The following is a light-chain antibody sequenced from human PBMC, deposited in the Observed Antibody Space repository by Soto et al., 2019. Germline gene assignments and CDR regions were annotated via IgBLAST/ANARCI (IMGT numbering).Light chain of an antibody. Sequence: EIVMTQSPATLSVSPGEKATLSCRASQSVSSNLAWYQQKPGQAPRLLIYGASTRATGIPARFSGSGSGTEFSLTLSSLQFEDFAVDYCQQYNNWTPWTFGQGTKVEIK. CDR2: GAS. CDR3: QQYNNWTPWT. V-gene: IGKV3-15*01. J-gene: IGKJ1*01. CDR1: QSVSSN.